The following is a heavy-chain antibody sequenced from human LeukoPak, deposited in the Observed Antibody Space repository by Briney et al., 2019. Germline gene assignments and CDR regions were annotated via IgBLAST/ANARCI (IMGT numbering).Heavy chain of an antibody. D-gene: IGHD1-14*01. CDR3: ARRTDRVLDAFDI. Sequence: SETLSLTCTVSGGSISSSSYYWGWIRQPPGKGLEWIGSIYYSGSTYYNPSLKSRVTISVDTSKNQFSLKLSSMTAADTAVYYCARRTDRVLDAFDIWGQGTMVTVSS. J-gene: IGHJ3*02. CDR2: IYYSGST. CDR1: GGSISSSSYY. V-gene: IGHV4-39*01.